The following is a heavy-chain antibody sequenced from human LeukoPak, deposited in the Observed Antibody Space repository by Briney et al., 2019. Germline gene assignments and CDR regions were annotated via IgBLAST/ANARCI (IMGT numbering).Heavy chain of an antibody. J-gene: IGHJ6*04. CDR1: GGTFTSYA. Sequence: ASVKVSCKASGGTFTSYAISWVRQAPGQGLEWMGGIIPIFGTANYAQKFQGRVTITADKSTSTAYMELSSLRSEDAAVYYCARYRFAGAAADPWCYGMDGWGKGTTVTVSS. D-gene: IGHD6-13*01. CDR3: ARYRFAGAAADPWCYGMDG. V-gene: IGHV1-69*06. CDR2: IIPIFGTA.